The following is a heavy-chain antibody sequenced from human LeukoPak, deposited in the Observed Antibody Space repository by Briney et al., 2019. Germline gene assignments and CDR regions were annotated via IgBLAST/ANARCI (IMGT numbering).Heavy chain of an antibody. CDR1: GYTFTSYA. V-gene: IGHV7-4-1*02. CDR2: INTNTGNP. Sequence: ASVKVSCKASGYTFTSYAMNWVRQAPGQGLEWMGWINTNTGNPTYAQGFTGRSVFSLDTSVSTAYLQISSLKAEDTAVYYCAREGSYYYDSSGDFDYWGQGTLVTVSS. CDR3: AREGSYYYDSSGDFDY. D-gene: IGHD3-22*01. J-gene: IGHJ4*02.